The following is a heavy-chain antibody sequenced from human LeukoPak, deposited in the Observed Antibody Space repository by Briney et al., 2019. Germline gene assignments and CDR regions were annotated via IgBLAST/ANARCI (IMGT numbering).Heavy chain of an antibody. V-gene: IGHV1-2*02. Sequence: ASVKVPCKTSGYTFTDYYIHWMRQAPGQGLEWMGWINPNSGGTNYAQKFQGRVTMTRDTSINTAYMELSSLTSDDTAVYYCARSESSAWHYWGQGTLVTVSS. CDR3: ARSESSAWHY. CDR1: GYTFTDYY. J-gene: IGHJ4*02. D-gene: IGHD6-19*01. CDR2: INPNSGGT.